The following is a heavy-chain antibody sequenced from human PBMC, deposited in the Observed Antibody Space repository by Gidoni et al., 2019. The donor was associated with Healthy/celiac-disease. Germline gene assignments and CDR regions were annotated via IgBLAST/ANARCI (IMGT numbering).Heavy chain of an antibody. J-gene: IGHJ4*02. CDR3: ARGGLVVVVVAATPFDY. D-gene: IGHD2-15*01. Sequence: QVQLVQSGAEVKKPGASVKVSCKASGYTFTSYYMHWVRQAPGQGLEWMGIINPSGGSTSYAQKFQGRVTMTRDTSTSTVYMELSSLKSEDTAVYYCARGGLVVVVVAATPFDYWGQGTLVTVSS. V-gene: IGHV1-46*03. CDR1: GYTFTSYY. CDR2: INPSGGST.